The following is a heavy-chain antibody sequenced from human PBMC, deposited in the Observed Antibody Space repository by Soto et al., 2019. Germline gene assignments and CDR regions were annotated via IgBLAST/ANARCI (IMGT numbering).Heavy chain of an antibody. V-gene: IGHV4-39*01. CDR1: GGSISSSSYY. D-gene: IGHD3-3*02. J-gene: IGHJ5*02. CDR3: ASPKIAFYNWFDP. Sequence: QLQLQESGPGLVKPSETLSLTCTVSGGSISSSSYYWGWIRQPPGKGLEWIGSIYYSGSTYYNPSPKCRVTISVDTSKNQFSLKLSSVTAADTAVYYCASPKIAFYNWFDPWGQGTLVTVSS. CDR2: IYYSGST.